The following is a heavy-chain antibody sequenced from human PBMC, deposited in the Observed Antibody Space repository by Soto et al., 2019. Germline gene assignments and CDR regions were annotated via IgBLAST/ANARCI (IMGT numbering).Heavy chain of an antibody. J-gene: IGHJ6*02. CDR3: ARTLVVAPFYYYGMDV. V-gene: IGHV4-61*01. D-gene: IGHD2-15*01. CDR1: GGXVSSCSYY. CDR2: IYYSRNP. Sequence: SETLSLTCTVSGGXVSSCSYYWSCIRQPPGKGLEWIGYIYYSRNPNYNPSLKSRVTISVDSSKNQFSLKLSSVTAADTAVYYCARTLVVAPFYYYGMDVWGQGTTVTVSS.